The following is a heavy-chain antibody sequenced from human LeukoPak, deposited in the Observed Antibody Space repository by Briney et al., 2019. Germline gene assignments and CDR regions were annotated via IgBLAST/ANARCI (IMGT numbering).Heavy chain of an antibody. CDR2: IYYSGST. Sequence: SETLSLTCTVSGGSISSSSYYWGWIRQPPGKGLEWIGSIYYSGSTYYNSSLKSRVTISVDTSKNQFSLKLKSVTAADTAVYYCAGNRNALGDVNWLDPWGQGTLVTVSS. CDR3: AGNRNALGDVNWLDP. V-gene: IGHV4-39*07. J-gene: IGHJ5*02. CDR1: GGSISSSSYY. D-gene: IGHD1/OR15-1a*01.